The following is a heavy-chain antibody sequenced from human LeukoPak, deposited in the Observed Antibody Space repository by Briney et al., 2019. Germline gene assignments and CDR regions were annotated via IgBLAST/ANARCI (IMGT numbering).Heavy chain of an antibody. CDR3: ARDLAGPPQEAFDI. CDR1: GFTFSGSA. V-gene: IGHV3-73*01. J-gene: IGHJ3*02. CDR2: IRSKANSYAT. Sequence: GGSLRLSCAASGFTFSGSAMHWVRQASGKGLEWAGRIRSKANSYATAYAASVKGRFTISRDDSKNTAYLQMNSLKTEDTAVYYCARDLAGPPQEAFDIWGQGTMVTVS.